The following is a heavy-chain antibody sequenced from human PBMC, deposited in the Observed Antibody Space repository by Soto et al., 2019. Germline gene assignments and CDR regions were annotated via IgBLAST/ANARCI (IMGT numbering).Heavy chain of an antibody. CDR2: ISSTGSTT. J-gene: IGHJ4*02. CDR3: AREARGFDY. CDR1: CFTFSSYN. D-gene: IGHD3-10*01. Sequence: EVQLLESGGCSIKAGGSLRLACAAYCFTFSSYNMNWFRQAPGKGLEWISYISSTGSTTYYADSVKGRFTTSRDNAKNSLFLLMNSLRDEDKAVYYCAREARGFDYWGQGTL. V-gene: IGHV3-48*02.